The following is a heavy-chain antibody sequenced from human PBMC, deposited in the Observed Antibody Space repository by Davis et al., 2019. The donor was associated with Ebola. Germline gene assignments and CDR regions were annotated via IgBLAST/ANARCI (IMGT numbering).Heavy chain of an antibody. Sequence: ASVKVSCKTSGYTFTGFYIHWVRQASGQGLEWVGRINPNTGGTSYAQRFQGRVTMTRATSISTAYMELSRLRSDDTAVFYCASTLRGIDYWGQGTLVTVSS. V-gene: IGHV1-2*06. CDR1: GYTFTGFY. D-gene: IGHD6-13*01. J-gene: IGHJ4*02. CDR2: INPNTGGT. CDR3: ASTLRGIDY.